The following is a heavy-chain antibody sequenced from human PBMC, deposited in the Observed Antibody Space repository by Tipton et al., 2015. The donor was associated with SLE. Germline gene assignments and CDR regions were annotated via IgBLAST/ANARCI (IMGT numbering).Heavy chain of an antibody. CDR2: IVPKFGTP. J-gene: IGHJ4*02. Sequence: QVQLVQSGAEVKKPGSSVKVSCKALGRTFSRFAISWLRQAPGQRPEWVGGIVPKFGTPSYAPKFQGRVSITADEYTTTGYLELRGLRSDDTAIYYCARGGDSFGWHWYFDSWGQGTQVTVSS. D-gene: IGHD5-18*01. CDR1: GRTFSRFA. V-gene: IGHV1-69*01. CDR3: ARGGDSFGWHWYFDS.